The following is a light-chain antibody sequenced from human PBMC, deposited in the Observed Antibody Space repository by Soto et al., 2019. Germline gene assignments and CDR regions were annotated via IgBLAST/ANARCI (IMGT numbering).Light chain of an antibody. CDR2: DDN. J-gene: IGLJ2*01. CDR3: QSYDNTNQV. Sequence: NFMLTQPHSVSESPGKTVTISCTRSSGSIASNYVQWYQQRPGSSPTTVIYDDNQRPSGVPDRFYGSIDSSSNSASLTISGLKTEDEADYYCQSYDNTNQVFGGGTKLTVL. CDR1: SGSIASNY. V-gene: IGLV6-57*01.